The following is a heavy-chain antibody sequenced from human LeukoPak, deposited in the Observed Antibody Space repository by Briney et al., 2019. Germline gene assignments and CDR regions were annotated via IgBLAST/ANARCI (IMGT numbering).Heavy chain of an antibody. CDR1: GFTVSSNY. D-gene: IGHD4-23*01. CDR2: IYSGGST. CDR3: ARATPGYNDYGGNSGRSAFDI. J-gene: IGHJ3*02. Sequence: GGSLRLSCAASGFTVSSNYMSWVRQAPGKGLEWVSVIYSGGSTYYADSEKGRFTISRDNSKNTLYLQMNSLRAEDTAVYYCARATPGYNDYGGNSGRSAFDIWGQGTMVTVSS. V-gene: IGHV3-66*01.